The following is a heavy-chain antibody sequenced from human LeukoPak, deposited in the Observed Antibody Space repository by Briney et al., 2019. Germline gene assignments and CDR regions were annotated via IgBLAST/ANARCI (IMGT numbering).Heavy chain of an antibody. Sequence: SETLSLTCSVSGGSISSYYWSWTRQPPGKGLEWIGYVSYSGSTTYNPSLKSRVTISVDTSKNQFSLKLSSVTAADTAVYYCARVDSSSFDFDYWGQGALVTVSS. V-gene: IGHV4-59*01. J-gene: IGHJ4*02. CDR2: VSYSGST. CDR3: ARVDSSSFDFDY. D-gene: IGHD6-6*01. CDR1: GGSISSYY.